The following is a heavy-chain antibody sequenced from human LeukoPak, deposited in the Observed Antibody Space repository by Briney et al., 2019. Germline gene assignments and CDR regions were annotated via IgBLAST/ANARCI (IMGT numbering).Heavy chain of an antibody. V-gene: IGHV4-61*05. CDR3: ARRGLLTVFGVVTNVYYYMDV. CDR2: IYYSGST. D-gene: IGHD3-3*01. J-gene: IGHJ6*03. CDR1: GGSISSSSYY. Sequence: SETLSLTCTVSGGSISSSSYYWGWIRQPPGKGLEWIGYIYYSGSTNYNPSLKSRVTISMDTSKNHFSLKLSSVTAADTAVYYCARRGLLTVFGVVTNVYYYMDVWGKGTTVTVSS.